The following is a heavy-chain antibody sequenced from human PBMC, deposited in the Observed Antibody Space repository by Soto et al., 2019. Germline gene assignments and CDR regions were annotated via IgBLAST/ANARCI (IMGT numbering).Heavy chain of an antibody. Sequence: QVQLVQSGAEVKKPGSSVKVSCKASGGTFSSYTISWVRQAPGQGLEWMGRIIPILGIANYAQKFQGRVTITADKSTSTAYMELSSLRSEDTAVYYCARLMSAGYYDGMDVWGQGTTVTVSS. J-gene: IGHJ6*02. V-gene: IGHV1-69*02. CDR2: IIPILGIA. CDR1: GGTFSSYT. CDR3: ARLMSAGYYDGMDV. D-gene: IGHD3-3*01.